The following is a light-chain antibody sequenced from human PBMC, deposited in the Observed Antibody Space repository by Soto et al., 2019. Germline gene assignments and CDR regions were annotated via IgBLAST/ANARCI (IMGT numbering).Light chain of an antibody. CDR1: QTIRTW. CDR2: DAS. J-gene: IGKJ1*01. V-gene: IGKV1-5*01. CDR3: QQYHSYWT. Sequence: DIQMTQSPSTLSASVGDRVTITCRASQTIRTWLAWYQQKPGKVPQLLIYDASSLQSGVPSKFSGSGSGTEFTLTISSLQTDDFSTYYCQQYHSYWTFGQGTKVDIK.